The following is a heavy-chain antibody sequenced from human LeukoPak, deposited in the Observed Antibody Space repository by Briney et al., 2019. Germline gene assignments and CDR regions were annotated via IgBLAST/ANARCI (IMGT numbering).Heavy chain of an antibody. CDR3: ARGEYYYDSSVPPY. CDR2: ISYDGSNK. CDR1: GFTFSSYA. D-gene: IGHD3-22*01. Sequence: GGSLRLSCAASGFTFSSYAMHWVRQAPGKGLEWVAVISYDGSNKYYADSVKGRFTISRDNSKNTLYLQMNSLRAEDTAVYYCARGEYYYDSSVPPYWGQGTLVTVSS. J-gene: IGHJ4*02. V-gene: IGHV3-30*04.